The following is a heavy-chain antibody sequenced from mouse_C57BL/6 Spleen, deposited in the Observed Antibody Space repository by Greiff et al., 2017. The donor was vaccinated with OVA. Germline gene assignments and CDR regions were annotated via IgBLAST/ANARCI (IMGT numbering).Heavy chain of an antibody. D-gene: IGHD2-2*01. CDR3: ARDGGVTTAFAY. Sequence: EVMLVESGGGLVKPGGSLKLSCAASGFTFSSYAMSWVRQTPEKRLEWVATISDGGSFTYYPDNVKGRFTISRDNAKNNLYLQMSHLKSEDTAMYYCARDGGVTTAFAYWGQGTLVTVSA. V-gene: IGHV5-4*01. CDR1: GFTFSSYA. CDR2: ISDGGSFT. J-gene: IGHJ3*01.